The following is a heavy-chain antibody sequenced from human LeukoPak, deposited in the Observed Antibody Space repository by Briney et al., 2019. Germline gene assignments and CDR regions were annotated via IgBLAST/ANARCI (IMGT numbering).Heavy chain of an antibody. CDR1: GFTFNIYA. J-gene: IGHJ4*02. CDR3: ARVPNNYFDY. V-gene: IGHV3-23*01. Sequence: GGSLRLSCAASGFTFNIYALGWVRQAPGKGLEWVSSINDSGDIINYGDSVKGRFIISRDNSKNTLYLQMNSLRAEDTAVYYCARVPNNYFDYWGQGTLVTVSS. CDR2: INDSGDII.